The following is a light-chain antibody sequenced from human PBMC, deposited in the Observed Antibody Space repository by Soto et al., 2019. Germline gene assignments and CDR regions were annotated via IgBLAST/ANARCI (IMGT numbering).Light chain of an antibody. CDR3: QQYYSYPRA. CDR2: AAS. V-gene: IGKV1-8*01. CDR1: QGISSY. J-gene: IGKJ1*01. Sequence: IQITQSTSTLFGSVGDRVTVTSRASQGISSYLAWYQQKPGKAPKLLIYAASTLQSGVPSRFSGSGSGTDFTLTISCLQSEDFATYYCQQYYSYPRAFGQGTKVDIK.